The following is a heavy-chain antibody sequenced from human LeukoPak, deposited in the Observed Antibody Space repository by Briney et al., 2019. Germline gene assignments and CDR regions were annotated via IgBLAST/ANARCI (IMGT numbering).Heavy chain of an antibody. V-gene: IGHV4-59*01. Sequence: PSETLSLTCTVSGGSISSYYWSWIRQPPGKGLEWIGYIYYSGSTNYNPSLKSRVTISVDTSKNQFSLKLSSVTAADTAVYYCVRGRSSGYYPDYWGQGTLVTVSS. CDR3: VRGRSSGYYPDY. CDR1: GGSISSYY. J-gene: IGHJ4*02. D-gene: IGHD3-22*01. CDR2: IYYSGST.